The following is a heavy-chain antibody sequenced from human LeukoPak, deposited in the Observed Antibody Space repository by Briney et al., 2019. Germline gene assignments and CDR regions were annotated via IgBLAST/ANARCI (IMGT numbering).Heavy chain of an antibody. V-gene: IGHV3-23*01. Sequence: PGGSLRLSCVASGFTLSSYAMSWVRQAPGKGLEWVSGISGSGGSTYYADSVKDRFTISRDNSKNTLFLQMNSLRAEDTAVYYCAKDGARGGVDSSSWYTHGYFDYWGQGMLVTVSS. CDR1: GFTLSSYA. J-gene: IGHJ4*02. D-gene: IGHD6-13*01. CDR2: ISGSGGST. CDR3: AKDGARGGVDSSSWYTHGYFDY.